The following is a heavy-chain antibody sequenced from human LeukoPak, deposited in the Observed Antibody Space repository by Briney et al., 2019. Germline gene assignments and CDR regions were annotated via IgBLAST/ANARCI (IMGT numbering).Heavy chain of an antibody. CDR1: GDSINSGGYY. J-gene: IGHJ6*02. CDR3: ARQVLAIDFYGMDV. Sequence: SETLSLTCTVSGDSINSGGYYWGWIRQHPGTGLEWIGYIYYSGSTYYNPSLKSRVTISVDTSKNQFSLNLSSVSAADTAVYYCARQVLAIDFYGMDVWGQGTTVTVSS. D-gene: IGHD3-3*01. V-gene: IGHV4-31*03. CDR2: IYYSGST.